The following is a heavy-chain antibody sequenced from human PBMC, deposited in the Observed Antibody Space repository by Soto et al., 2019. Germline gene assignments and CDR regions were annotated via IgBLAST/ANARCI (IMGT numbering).Heavy chain of an antibody. Sequence: SETLSLTCTVSGASISTPVSYWGWVRQSPGTGLQWIGFVYYTGDTYYSPSFKSRVTMSVDMSKNQLSMTLRPMTAADTALFYCVRCKLMATLDYWPQGALVPVSS. J-gene: IGHJ4*02. CDR1: GASISTPVSY. D-gene: IGHD5-12*01. CDR2: VYYTGDT. V-gene: IGHV4-39*01. CDR3: VRCKLMATLDY.